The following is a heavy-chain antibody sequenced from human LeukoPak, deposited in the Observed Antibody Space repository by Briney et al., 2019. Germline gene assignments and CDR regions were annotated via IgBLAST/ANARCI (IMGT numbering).Heavy chain of an antibody. D-gene: IGHD5-12*01. V-gene: IGHV3-23*01. J-gene: IGHJ4*02. CDR1: GFTFSSYG. Sequence: PGGSLRLSCAVSGFTFSSYGMSWVRQAPGKGLEWVSGVSGSGGTTYYADSVKGRFTISRDNSKNTLYLQMNSLRAEDTAVYYCAKEVYSGYEPLYYFDYWGQGTLVTVSS. CDR3: AKEVYSGYEPLYYFDY. CDR2: VSGSGGTT.